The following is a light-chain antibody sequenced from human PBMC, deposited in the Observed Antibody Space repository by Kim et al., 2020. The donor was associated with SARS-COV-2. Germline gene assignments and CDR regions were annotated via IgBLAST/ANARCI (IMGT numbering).Light chain of an antibody. CDR2: GPS. J-gene: IGKJ2*01. Sequence: EIVLTQSPGTLSLSPGERATLSCRDSQSVTSSYLAWYQQKPGQTPRLLIYGPSSRATGVPDRFSGSESGTDFTLTISRLEPEDFAVYYCQQYGSSPVTFGQGTKLEI. CDR1: QSVTSSY. CDR3: QQYGSSPVT. V-gene: IGKV3-20*01.